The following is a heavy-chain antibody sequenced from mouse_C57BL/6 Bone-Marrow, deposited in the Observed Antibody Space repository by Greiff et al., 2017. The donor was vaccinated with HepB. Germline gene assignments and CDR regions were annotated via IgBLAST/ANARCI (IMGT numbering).Heavy chain of an antibody. CDR3: ARDAGYRNYAWFAY. V-gene: IGHV7-1*01. D-gene: IGHD2-5*01. CDR1: GFTFSDFY. J-gene: IGHJ3*01. CDR2: SRNKANDYKT. Sequence: EVKLMESGGGLVQSGRSLRLSCATSGFTFSDFYMEWVRQAPGKGLEWIAASRNKANDYKTDYRASVKGRFIVSRDTSKSILYLQMNALRAEDTAIYYCARDAGYRNYAWFAYWGQGTLVTVSA.